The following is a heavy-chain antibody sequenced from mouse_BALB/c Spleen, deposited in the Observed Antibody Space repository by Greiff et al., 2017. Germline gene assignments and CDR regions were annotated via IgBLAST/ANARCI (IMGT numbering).Heavy chain of an antibody. CDR3: ARLGRYEDCYAMDY. CDR1: GYTFSSYW. D-gene: IGHD2-14*01. CDR2: ILPGSGST. V-gene: IGHV1-9*01. Sequence: VKLMESGAELMKPGASVKISCKATGYTFSSYWIEWVKQRPGHGLEWIGEILPGSGSTNYNEKFKGKATFTADTSSNTAYMQLSSLTSEDSAVYYCARLGRYEDCYAMDYWGQGTSVTVSS. J-gene: IGHJ4*01.